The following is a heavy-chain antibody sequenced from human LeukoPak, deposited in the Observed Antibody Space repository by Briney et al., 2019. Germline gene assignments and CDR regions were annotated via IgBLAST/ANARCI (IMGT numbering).Heavy chain of an antibody. D-gene: IGHD5-24*01. CDR3: ARDPLRWLQNNYYYYYMDV. V-gene: IGHV3-48*02. J-gene: IGHJ6*03. Sequence: GGSLRLSCAASGFTFSSYAMSWVRQAPGKGMEWVSYISSTSRTIYGADSVKGRFTISRDNAKNSLYLQMNSLRDADTAVYYCARDPLRWLQNNYYYYYMDVWGKGTTVTVSS. CDR1: GFTFSSYA. CDR2: ISSTSRTI.